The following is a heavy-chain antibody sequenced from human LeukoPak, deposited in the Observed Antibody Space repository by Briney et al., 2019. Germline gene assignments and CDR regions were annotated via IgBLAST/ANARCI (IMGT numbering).Heavy chain of an antibody. CDR1: GGSVSSGNYY. J-gene: IGHJ4*02. D-gene: IGHD3-22*01. Sequence: SETLSLTCTVSGGSVSSGNYYWSWIRQPAGQGLEWIGRIWADGAPTYRPSLKSRVSISVDVSKNQFSLRLTSVTAADTAVYYCARGRDSRGYQFMGFDSWGQGTLVTVSS. CDR2: IWADGAP. CDR3: ARGRDSRGYQFMGFDS. V-gene: IGHV4-61*02.